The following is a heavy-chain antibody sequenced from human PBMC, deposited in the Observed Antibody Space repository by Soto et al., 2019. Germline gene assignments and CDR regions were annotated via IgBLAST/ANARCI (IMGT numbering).Heavy chain of an antibody. CDR2: IWNDGSHA. J-gene: IGHJ4*02. D-gene: IGHD2-15*01. CDR3: ARDQTDSGGYSDS. V-gene: IGHV3-33*01. CDR1: GFPFRSYG. Sequence: GGSLRLSCEGSGFPFRSYGIQWVRQAPGKGLEWLGLIWNDGSHAYYADSVKGRFTISRDNSKNTVFLQVSNLRAEDTAVYFCARDQTDSGGYSDSWGQGTLVTVSS.